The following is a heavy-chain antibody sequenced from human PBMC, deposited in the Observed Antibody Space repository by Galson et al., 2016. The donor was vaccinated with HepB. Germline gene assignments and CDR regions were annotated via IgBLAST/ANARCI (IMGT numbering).Heavy chain of an antibody. Sequence: SLRLSCAASGFTFSSYGMHWVRQAPGKGLKWVAVIWYDGSNKQFADSVKGRFTISRDNSKNTVYLQMNSLRAEDTAVYYCARDWYSSPGSWGQGTLVTVSS. J-gene: IGHJ5*02. CDR2: IWYDGSNK. V-gene: IGHV3-33*01. CDR3: ARDWYSSPGS. D-gene: IGHD6-13*01. CDR1: GFTFSSYG.